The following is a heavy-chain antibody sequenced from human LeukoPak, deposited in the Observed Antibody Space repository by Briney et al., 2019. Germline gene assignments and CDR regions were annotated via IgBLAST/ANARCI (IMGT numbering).Heavy chain of an antibody. Sequence: PGGSLRLSCAASGFTFSSYSMNWVRQAPGKGLEWVSSISSSSSYIYYADSVKGRFTISRDDAKNSLYLQMNSLRAEDTAVYYCARGLTYSSSSPWFDPWGQGTLVTVSS. CDR2: ISSSSSYI. CDR1: GFTFSSYS. CDR3: ARGLTYSSSSPWFDP. J-gene: IGHJ5*02. D-gene: IGHD6-6*01. V-gene: IGHV3-21*01.